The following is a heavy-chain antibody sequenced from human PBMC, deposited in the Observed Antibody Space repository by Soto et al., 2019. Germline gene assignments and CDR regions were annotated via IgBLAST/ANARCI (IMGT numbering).Heavy chain of an antibody. CDR1: GFTFSSYG. Sequence: QVQLVESGGGVVQPGRSLRLSCAASGFTFSSYGMHWVRQAPGKGLEWVAVISYDGSNKYYADSVKGRFTISRDNSKNTLYLQMNSLRAEDTAVYYCAKGSASSGWPPSSRTSYYFYGMDVWGQGNTVTVSS. CDR2: ISYDGSNK. V-gene: IGHV3-30*18. D-gene: IGHD6-19*01. CDR3: AKGSASSGWPPSSRTSYYFYGMDV. J-gene: IGHJ6*02.